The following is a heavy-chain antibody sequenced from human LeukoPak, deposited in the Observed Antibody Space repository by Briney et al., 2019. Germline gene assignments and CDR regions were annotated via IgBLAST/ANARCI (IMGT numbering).Heavy chain of an antibody. J-gene: IGHJ4*02. CDR1: GYSISSGYY. CDR2: IYHSGRT. D-gene: IGHD3/OR15-3a*01. CDR3: ARQTGSGLFILP. Sequence: PSETLSLTCTVSGYSISSGYYWGWIRQPPGKGLEWIGSIYHSGRTFYNPSLKSRVSISIDTSKNRFSLKLTSVTAADTAVYYCARQTGSGLFILPGGQGTLVTVSS. V-gene: IGHV4-38-2*02.